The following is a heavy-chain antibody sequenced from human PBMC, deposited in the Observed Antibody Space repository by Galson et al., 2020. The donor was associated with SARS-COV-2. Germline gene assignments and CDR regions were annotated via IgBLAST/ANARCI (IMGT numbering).Heavy chain of an antibody. CDR2: IKSKTDGGTT. V-gene: IGHV3-15*01. CDR3: TTLRRGREYDMWTGYYYYYYMDV. Sequence: GGSLRLSCVASGFTFSNAWMSWVRQAPGKGLEWVGRIKSKTDGGTTDYAAPVKGRFTISRDDSKNTLYLQMNSLKTEDTAVYYCTTLRRGREYDMWTGYYYYYYMDVWGKGTTVTVSS. J-gene: IGHJ6*03. CDR1: GFTFSNAW. D-gene: IGHD3-9*01.